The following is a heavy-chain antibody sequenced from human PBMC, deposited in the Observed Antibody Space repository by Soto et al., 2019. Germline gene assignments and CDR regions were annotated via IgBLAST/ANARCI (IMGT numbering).Heavy chain of an antibody. D-gene: IGHD3-3*01. V-gene: IGHV1-8*01. J-gene: IGHJ6*02. CDR2: MNPNSGNT. CDR3: AREGPRFLEWLLSLRGSSGMDV. CDR1: XYTFTSYD. Sequence: SVKVCCKASXYTFTSYDINWVRQATGQGLEWMGWMNPNSGNTGYAQKFQGRVTMTRNTSISTAYMELSSLRSEDTAVYYCAREGPRFLEWLLSLRGSSGMDVWGQGTTVTVSS.